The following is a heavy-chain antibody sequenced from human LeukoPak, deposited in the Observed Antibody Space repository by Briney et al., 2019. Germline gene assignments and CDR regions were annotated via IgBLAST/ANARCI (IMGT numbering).Heavy chain of an antibody. Sequence: GGSLRLSCAASGFTFSSYAMSWVRQAPGKGLEWVSAISGSGGSTYYADSVKGRFTTSRDNSKNTLYLQMNSLRAEDTAVYYCAKTLMGTTGTGAFDYWGQGTLVTVSS. V-gene: IGHV3-23*01. J-gene: IGHJ4*02. CDR2: ISGSGGST. CDR3: AKTLMGTTGTGAFDY. CDR1: GFTFSSYA. D-gene: IGHD1-1*01.